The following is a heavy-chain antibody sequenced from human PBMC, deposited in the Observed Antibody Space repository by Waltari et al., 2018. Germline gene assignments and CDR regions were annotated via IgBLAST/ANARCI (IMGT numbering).Heavy chain of an antibody. CDR3: ARDHMTTVTTWAFDI. Sequence: QVQLVESGGGVVQPGRSLRLSCAASGFTVSSYGMHWVSQAQGKGLEWVAVIWYDGSNKYYADSVKGRFTISRDNSKNTLYLQMNSLRAEDTAVYYCARDHMTTVTTWAFDIWGQGTMVTVSS. D-gene: IGHD4-17*01. CDR2: IWYDGSNK. V-gene: IGHV3-33*01. CDR1: GFTVSSYG. J-gene: IGHJ3*02.